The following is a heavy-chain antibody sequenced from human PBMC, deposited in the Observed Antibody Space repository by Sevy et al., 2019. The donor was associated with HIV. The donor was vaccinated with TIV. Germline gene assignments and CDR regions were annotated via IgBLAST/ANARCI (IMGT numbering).Heavy chain of an antibody. V-gene: IGHV1-58*01. Sequence: ASVKVSCKASGFTFTSSAVQWVRQARGQRLEWIGWIVVGSGNTNYAQKFQERVTITRDMSTSTAYMELSSLRSEDTAVYYCAAIIDYVFIDGDYWGQGTLVTVSS. D-gene: IGHD4-17*01. J-gene: IGHJ4*02. CDR2: IVVGSGNT. CDR3: AAIIDYVFIDGDY. CDR1: GFTFTSSA.